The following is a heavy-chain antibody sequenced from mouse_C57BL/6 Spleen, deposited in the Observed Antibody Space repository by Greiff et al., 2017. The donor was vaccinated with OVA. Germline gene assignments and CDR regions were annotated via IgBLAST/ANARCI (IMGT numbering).Heavy chain of an antibody. Sequence: QVQLQQSGAELVRPGASVTLSCKASGYTFTDYEMHWVKQTPVHGLEWIGAIDPETGGTAYNQKFKGKAILTADKSSSTAYMELRSLTSEDSAVYYCTRGGLLARHYWGQGTTLTVSS. CDR1: GYTFTDYE. CDR3: TRGGLLARHY. D-gene: IGHD1-1*01. J-gene: IGHJ2*01. V-gene: IGHV1-15*01. CDR2: IDPETGGT.